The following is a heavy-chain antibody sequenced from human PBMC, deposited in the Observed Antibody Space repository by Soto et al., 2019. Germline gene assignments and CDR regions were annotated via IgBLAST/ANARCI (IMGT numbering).Heavy chain of an antibody. Sequence: GESLKISCKGSGYSFTSYWIGWVRQMPGKGLEWMGIIYPGDSDTRYSPSFQGQVTISADKSISTAYLQWSSLKASDTAMYYCAASGSYPTENYYYMDVWGKGPTVTVSS. CDR3: AASGSYPTENYYYMDV. CDR1: GYSFTSYW. D-gene: IGHD3-10*01. CDR2: IYPGDSDT. J-gene: IGHJ6*03. V-gene: IGHV5-51*01.